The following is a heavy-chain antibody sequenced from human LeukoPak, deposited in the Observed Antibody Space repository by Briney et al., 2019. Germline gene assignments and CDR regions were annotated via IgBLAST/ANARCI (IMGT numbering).Heavy chain of an antibody. CDR1: GGTFSSYA. D-gene: IGHD3-3*01. V-gene: IGHV1-69*13. CDR2: IIPIFGTA. CDR3: AREGITIFGVPTRGGYYYYYYMDV. Sequence: ASVKVSCKASGGTFSSYAISWVRQAPGQGLEWMGGIIPIFGTANYAQKFQGRVTITADESTSTAYMELSSLRSEDTAVYYCAREGITIFGVPTRGGYYYYYYMDVWGKGTTVTVSS. J-gene: IGHJ6*03.